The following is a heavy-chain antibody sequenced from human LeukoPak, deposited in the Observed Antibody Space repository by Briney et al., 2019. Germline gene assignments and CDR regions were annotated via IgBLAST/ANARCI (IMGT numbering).Heavy chain of an antibody. J-gene: IGHJ6*03. CDR3: ARGFRTILPYYYYYMDV. CDR2: MNPNSGNT. D-gene: IGHD3-3*01. CDR1: GYTFTGYD. V-gene: IGHV1-8*03. Sequence: RASVKVSCKASGYTFTGYDINWVRQASGQGLEWMGWMNPNSGNTGYAQKFQGRVTITRNTSISTAYMELSSLRSEDTAVYYCARGFRTILPYYYYYMDVWGKGTTVTGSS.